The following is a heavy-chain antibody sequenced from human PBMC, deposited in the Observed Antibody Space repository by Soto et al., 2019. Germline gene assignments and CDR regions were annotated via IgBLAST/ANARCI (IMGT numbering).Heavy chain of an antibody. CDR3: AGGIAARPLGY. D-gene: IGHD6-6*01. V-gene: IGHV4-30-2*01. CDR1: GGSISSGGSF. Sequence: QLQLQESGSGLVKPSQTLSLTCAVSGGSISSGGSFWSWIRQPPGKGLEWVGDIYHSGSSYYNPSLKSRVTLSVDRSKNQFSLKLSSVTAADTAVFYCAGGIAARPLGYWGPGTLVTVSS. CDR2: IYHSGSS. J-gene: IGHJ4*02.